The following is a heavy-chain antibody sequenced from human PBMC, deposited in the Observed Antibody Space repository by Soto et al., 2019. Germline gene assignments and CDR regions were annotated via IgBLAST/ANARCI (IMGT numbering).Heavy chain of an antibody. CDR3: ARGQRFSDWFDP. Sequence: SETLSLTCSVSGGTISGYYWTWIRQPAGKGLEWIGRIYSSGNTKYNPSLQSRVTMSLDTSNNQFSLRLTSVTAADTAVYYCARGQRFSDWFDPWGQGTLVTVSS. CDR2: IYSSGNT. CDR1: GGTISGYY. J-gene: IGHJ5*02. V-gene: IGHV4-4*07. D-gene: IGHD3-3*01.